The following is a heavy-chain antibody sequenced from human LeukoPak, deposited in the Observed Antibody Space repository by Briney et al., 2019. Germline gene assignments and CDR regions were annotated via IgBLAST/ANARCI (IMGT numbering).Heavy chain of an antibody. CDR3: SHEGLSFLAPL. D-gene: IGHD3/OR15-3a*01. V-gene: IGHV3-15*01. J-gene: IGHJ4*02. CDR1: GRKFSDAW. CDR2: IKSKGGGGTT. Sequence: GGSLRHSCAVSGRKFSDAWVSWARQAPGKGLEWVGHIKSKGGGGTTDYAAPVKGRFTISRDDSEGTVYLQMNSLKTEDSAVYYRSHEGLSFLAPLWGQGTLVTVSS.